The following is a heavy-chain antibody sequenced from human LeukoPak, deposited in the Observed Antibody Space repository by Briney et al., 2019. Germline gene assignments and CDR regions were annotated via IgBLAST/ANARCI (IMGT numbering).Heavy chain of an antibody. V-gene: IGHV4-30-2*01. D-gene: IGHD3-9*01. CDR3: ARGGYYDILTGYPNWFDP. CDR2: IYHSGST. J-gene: IGHJ5*02. CDR1: GGSISSGGYS. Sequence: SETLSFTSAVSGGSISSGGYSWSWIRQPPGKGLEWIGYIYHSGSTYYNPSLKSRVTISVDRSKNQFSLKLSSVTAADTAVYYCARGGYYDILTGYPNWFDPWGQGTLVTVSS.